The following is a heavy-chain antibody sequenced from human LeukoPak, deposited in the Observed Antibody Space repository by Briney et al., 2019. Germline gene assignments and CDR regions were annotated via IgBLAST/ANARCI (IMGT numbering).Heavy chain of an antibody. Sequence: PGGSLRLSCAASGFTFSSYSMNWVRQAPGKGLEWVSYISSSSSTIYYADSVKGRFTISGDNAKNSLYLQMNSLRAEDTAVYYCARVHPITMIVVDAFDIWGQGTMVTVSS. J-gene: IGHJ3*02. D-gene: IGHD3-22*01. CDR2: ISSSSSTI. CDR1: GFTFSSYS. CDR3: ARVHPITMIVVDAFDI. V-gene: IGHV3-48*01.